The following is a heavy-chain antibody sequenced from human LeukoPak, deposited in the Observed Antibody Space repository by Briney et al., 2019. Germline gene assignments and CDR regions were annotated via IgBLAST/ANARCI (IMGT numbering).Heavy chain of an antibody. V-gene: IGHV3-23*01. D-gene: IGHD4-23*01. CDR1: GFIFSYYG. J-gene: IGHJ4*02. CDR2: ISDSGDAT. CDR3: AKERGHSKPFDY. Sequence: GGSPRLSCEVSGFIFSYYGMSWVRQAPGKGLEWVSAISDSGDATYYADSVKGRFTISRDNSKSTLYLQMNNLRAEDTALYYCAKERGHSKPFDYWGQGTLVTVSS.